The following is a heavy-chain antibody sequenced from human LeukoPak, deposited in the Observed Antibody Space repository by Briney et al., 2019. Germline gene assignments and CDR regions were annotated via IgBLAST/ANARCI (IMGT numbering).Heavy chain of an antibody. CDR2: IYPGDSDT. J-gene: IGHJ4*02. CDR3: ARLPYCSSTSCYTGSWDY. Sequence: GESLKISCKGSGYSFTSYWIGWVRQMPGKGLEWMGIIYPGDSDTRYSPSFQGQVTISADKSISTAYLQWSSLEASDTAMYYCARLPYCSSTSCYTGSWDYWGQGTLVTVSS. V-gene: IGHV5-51*01. CDR1: GYSFTSYW. D-gene: IGHD2-2*02.